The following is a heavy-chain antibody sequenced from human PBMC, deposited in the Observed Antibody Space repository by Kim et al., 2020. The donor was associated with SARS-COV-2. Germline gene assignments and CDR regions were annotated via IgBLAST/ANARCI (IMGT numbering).Heavy chain of an antibody. J-gene: IGHJ5*01. CDR1: GYTFSDNY. V-gene: IGHV1-46*01. CDR3: ARVIGARGLRPRHWQWTGWFIP. Sequence: ASVKVSCKASGYTFSDNYIQWVRQAPGQGLEWMGVIDPSGGGIKYAQTFQGRLTMTTDTSTSTAQMELSNLTPEDTAVYYCARVIGARGLRPRHWQWTGWFIPWGQGTLVTVSS. D-gene: IGHD3-10*01. CDR2: IDPSGGGI.